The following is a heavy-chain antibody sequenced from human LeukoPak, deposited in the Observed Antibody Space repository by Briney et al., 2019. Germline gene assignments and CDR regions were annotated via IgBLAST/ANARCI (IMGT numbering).Heavy chain of an antibody. CDR2: INTNTGNP. CDR3: ARDLSTIYSYGYGGSPSYYYYGMDV. Sequence: ASVKVPCKASGYTFTSYAMNWVRQAPGQGLEWMGWINTNTGNPTYAQGFTGRFVFSLDTSVSTAYLQISSLKAEDTAVYYCARDLSTIYSYGYGGSPSYYYYGMDVWGQGTTVTVSS. D-gene: IGHD5-18*01. CDR1: GYTFTSYA. J-gene: IGHJ6*02. V-gene: IGHV7-4-1*02.